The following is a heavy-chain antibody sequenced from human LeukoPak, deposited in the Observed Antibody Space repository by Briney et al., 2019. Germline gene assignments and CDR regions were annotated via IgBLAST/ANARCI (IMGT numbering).Heavy chain of an antibody. CDR1: GGSLTIGSYY. D-gene: IGHD5-24*01. CDR3: ARGQDAFKTGY. Sequence: PSETLSLTCTVSGGSLTIGSYYWTWIRHYPGKGLEWIGYMHPSGITDYNPSLKSRVTMSLAMSQNQFSLKLTSVTAADTAIYYCARGQDAFKTGYWGQGTLVTVSS. CDR2: MHPSGIT. V-gene: IGHV4-31*03. J-gene: IGHJ4*02.